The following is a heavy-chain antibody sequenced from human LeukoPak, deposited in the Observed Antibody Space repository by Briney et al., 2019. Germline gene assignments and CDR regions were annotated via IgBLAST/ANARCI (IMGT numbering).Heavy chain of an antibody. CDR3: ANLQPLEAVATQNDC. CDR1: GFTFSSYG. CDR2: IRYDGSNE. Sequence: GGSLRLSCAASGFTFSSYGMHWVRQAPGKGLEWVSFIRYDGSNEYYADSVRGRFTISRDNSKNTLYLQMNSLRAEDTAGYYCANLQPLEAVATQNDCWGEGTLVTVSS. D-gene: IGHD5-12*01. J-gene: IGHJ4*02. V-gene: IGHV3-30*02.